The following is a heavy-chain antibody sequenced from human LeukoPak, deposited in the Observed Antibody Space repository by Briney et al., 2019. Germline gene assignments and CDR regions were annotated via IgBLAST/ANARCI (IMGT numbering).Heavy chain of an antibody. CDR3: ARGGGGYYMDV. CDR2: IHHSGST. D-gene: IGHD2-15*01. CDR1: GGSFSGYY. J-gene: IGHJ6*03. V-gene: IGHV4-34*01. Sequence: SETLSLTCAVYGGSFSGYYWSWIRQPPGKGLEWIGEIHHSGSTNYNPSLKSRVTISVDTSKNQFSLKLSSVTAADTAVYYCARGGGGYYMDVWGKGTTVTVSS.